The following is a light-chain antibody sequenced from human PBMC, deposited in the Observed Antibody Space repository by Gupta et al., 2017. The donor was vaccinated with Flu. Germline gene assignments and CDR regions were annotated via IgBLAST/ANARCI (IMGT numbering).Light chain of an antibody. Sequence: GVAAYSYGRTSQGRGNRNGNDYLEWHRQKPGQSLRLLIYLGSQRASGVPDRFSGSGSGTDFTLKISRVEAEEVGVYYWKQYEHSPMTFGPGTKVDLK. J-gene: IGKJ3*01. V-gene: IGKV2-28*01. CDR1: QGRGNRNGNDY. CDR2: LGS. CDR3: KQYEHSPMT.